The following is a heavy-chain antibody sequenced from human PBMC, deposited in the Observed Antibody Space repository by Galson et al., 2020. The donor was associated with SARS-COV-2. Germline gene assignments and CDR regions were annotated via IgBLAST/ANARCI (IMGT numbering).Heavy chain of an antibody. CDR1: GFTFDDYA. Sequence: GGSLRLSCAASGFTFDDYAMHWVRQFPGKGLEWVSGITWEGGIGYADSVKGRFSISRDNAKNSLYLEMNSLRSEDTAVYYCVKELKKWLGALDYWGQGIPVTVFS. CDR2: ITWEGGI. D-gene: IGHD6-19*01. V-gene: IGHV3-9*01. CDR3: VKELKKWLGALDY. J-gene: IGHJ4*02.